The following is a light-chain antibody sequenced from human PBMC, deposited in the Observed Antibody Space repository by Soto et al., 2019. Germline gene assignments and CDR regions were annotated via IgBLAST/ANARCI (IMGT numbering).Light chain of an antibody. CDR3: QQYNRYWT. V-gene: IGKV1-39*01. Sequence: DIQMTQSPSSLSASVGDRVTITCRASQSISSYLNWYQQKPGKAPKFLIYAASSLQSGVPSRFSGSGSGTDFTLTISSLFPDDFATYYCQQYNRYWTFGQGTKVDIK. J-gene: IGKJ1*01. CDR1: QSISSY. CDR2: AAS.